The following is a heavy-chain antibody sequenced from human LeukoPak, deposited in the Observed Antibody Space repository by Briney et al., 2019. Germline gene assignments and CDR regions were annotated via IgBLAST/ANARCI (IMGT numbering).Heavy chain of an antibody. CDR1: GGSISSGSYY. J-gene: IGHJ6*03. V-gene: IGHV4-61*02. CDR3: ARHFRFLEWLPLYYYYYYMDV. D-gene: IGHD3-3*01. CDR2: IYTSGST. Sequence: SQTLSLTCTVSGGSISSGSYYWSWIRQPAGKGLEWIGRIYTSGSTNYNPSLKSRVTISVDTSKNQFSLKLSSVTAADTAVYYCARHFRFLEWLPLYYYYYYMDVWGKGTTVTVSS.